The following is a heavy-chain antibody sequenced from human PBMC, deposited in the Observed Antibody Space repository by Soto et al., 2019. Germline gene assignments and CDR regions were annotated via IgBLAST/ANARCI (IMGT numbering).Heavy chain of an antibody. J-gene: IGHJ4*02. CDR2: IYYSGST. D-gene: IGHD3-10*01. V-gene: IGHV4-59*08. Sequence: QVQLQESGPGLVKPSETLSLTCTVSGGSISSYYWSWIRQPPGKGLEWIGYIYYSGSTNYNPSLKXXPXXSVDTSKTHSSLRPSSVTAADTAVYHCARPSLWFGEFNFDYWGQGTLVTVSS. CDR1: GGSISSYY. CDR3: ARPSLWFGEFNFDY.